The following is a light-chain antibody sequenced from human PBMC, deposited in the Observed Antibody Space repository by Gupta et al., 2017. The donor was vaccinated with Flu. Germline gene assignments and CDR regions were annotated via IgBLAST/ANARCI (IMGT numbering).Light chain of an antibody. V-gene: IGLV1-47*01. CDR3: AAWDDSLSGWV. J-gene: IGLJ3*02. CDR2: RNS. CDR1: SSNIGSNY. Sequence: QSVLTHPPSASGTPVQRVTISCSGSSSNIGSNYVYWYQQLPGTAPKLLIYRNSQRPSGVPDRFSGPKSGTSASLAISGLRSEDEADYYCAAWDDSLSGWVFGAGTKLTVL.